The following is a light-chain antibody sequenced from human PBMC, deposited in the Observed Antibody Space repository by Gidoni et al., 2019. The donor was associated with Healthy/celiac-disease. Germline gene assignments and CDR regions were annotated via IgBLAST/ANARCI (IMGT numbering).Light chain of an antibody. CDR2: KDS. Sequence: SSELTQPPSVSVSPGQTTRITCSGDAFPKQYAYWYQQKPGQAPVLMIYKDSERPAGIPERFSGSSSGKTVTLTISGVQAEDEADYYCQSADSSGTYRVFGGGTKLTVL. V-gene: IGLV3-25*03. CDR3: QSADSSGTYRV. CDR1: AFPKQY. J-gene: IGLJ3*02.